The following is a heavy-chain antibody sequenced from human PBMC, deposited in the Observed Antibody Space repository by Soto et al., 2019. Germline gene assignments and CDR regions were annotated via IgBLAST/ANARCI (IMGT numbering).Heavy chain of an antibody. CDR1: GYSFTSYW. J-gene: IGHJ3*02. D-gene: IGHD2-15*01. CDR3: ARLPATGYCSGGSCRPTNAFDI. Sequence: GESLKIFCKGSGYSFTSYWIGWVRQMPGKGLEWMGIIYPGDSDTRYSPSFQGQVTISADKSISTAYLQWSSLKASDTAMYYCARLPATGYCSGGSCRPTNAFDIWGQGTMVTVSS. CDR2: IYPGDSDT. V-gene: IGHV5-51*01.